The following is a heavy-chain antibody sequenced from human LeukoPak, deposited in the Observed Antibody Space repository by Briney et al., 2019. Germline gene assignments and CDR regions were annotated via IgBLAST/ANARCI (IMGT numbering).Heavy chain of an antibody. Sequence: PGGSLRLSCAASGFTFSSYAMSWVRQAPGKGLEWVSAISGSGGSTYYADSVKGRFTISRGNSKNTLYLQMNSLRAEDTAVYYCARGSSSGWYIYATWGQGTLDTVSS. J-gene: IGHJ5*02. CDR3: ARGSSSGWYIYAT. D-gene: IGHD6-19*01. CDR2: ISGSGGST. CDR1: GFTFSSYA. V-gene: IGHV3-23*01.